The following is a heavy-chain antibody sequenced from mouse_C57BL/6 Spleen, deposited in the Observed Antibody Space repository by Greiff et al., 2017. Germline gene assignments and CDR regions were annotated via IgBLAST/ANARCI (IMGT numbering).Heavy chain of an antibody. D-gene: IGHD4-1*02. CDR2: FYPGSGGT. J-gene: IGHJ3*01. CDR1: GYTFTEYS. Sequence: VQLLESGAELVKPGASVKLSCKASGYTFTEYSIHWVKQRSGQGLEWIGLFYPGSGGTKYNEKFKDKATLTADKSSSTAYMQLSRWTSEDSAVYYCARQGGICNCGNPFAYWGQGTLVTVSA. CDR3: ARQGGICNCGNPFAY. V-gene: IGHV1-62-2*01.